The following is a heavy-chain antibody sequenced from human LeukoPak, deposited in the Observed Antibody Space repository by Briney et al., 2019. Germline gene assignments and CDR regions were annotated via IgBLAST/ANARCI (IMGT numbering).Heavy chain of an antibody. J-gene: IGHJ4*02. Sequence: GGSLRLSCAASGFTFSSYAMHWVSQAPGKGLEWVAVISYDGSNKYYADSVKGRFTISRDNSKNTLYLQMNSLRAEDTAVYYCASIAAAGKDPFDYWGQGTLVTVSS. V-gene: IGHV3-30*04. CDR2: ISYDGSNK. D-gene: IGHD6-13*01. CDR1: GFTFSSYA. CDR3: ASIAAAGKDPFDY.